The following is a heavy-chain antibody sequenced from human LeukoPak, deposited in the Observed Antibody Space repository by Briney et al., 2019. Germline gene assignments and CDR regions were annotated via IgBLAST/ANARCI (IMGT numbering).Heavy chain of an antibody. CDR3: AKDYYGSGRGAFDI. CDR2: IWYDGSNK. CDR1: GFTFSSYG. D-gene: IGHD3-10*01. J-gene: IGHJ3*02. Sequence: GRSLRLSCAASGFTFSSYGMHWVRQAPGKGLEWVAVIWYDGSNKYYADSVKGRFTISRDNSKNTLYLQMNSLRAEDTAVYYCAKDYYGSGRGAFDIWGQGTMVTVSS. V-gene: IGHV3-33*06.